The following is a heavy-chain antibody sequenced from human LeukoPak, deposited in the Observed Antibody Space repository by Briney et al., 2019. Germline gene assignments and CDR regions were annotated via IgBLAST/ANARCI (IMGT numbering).Heavy chain of an antibody. CDR2: INHSGST. V-gene: IGHV4-34*01. CDR3: ARVAGYSSPAAAGEYYFDY. D-gene: IGHD6-13*01. Sequence: PSETLSLTCADHRGSFSGYYWSWIRQPPRKGLEWIGEINHSGSTNYNPSLKSRVTISVDTSKNQFSLKLSSVTAADTAVYYCARVAGYSSPAAAGEYYFDYWGQGTLVTVSS. J-gene: IGHJ4*02. CDR1: RGSFSGYY.